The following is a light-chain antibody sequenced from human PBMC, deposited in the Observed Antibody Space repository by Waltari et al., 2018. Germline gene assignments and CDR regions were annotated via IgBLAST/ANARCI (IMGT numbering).Light chain of an antibody. CDR2: DVS. J-gene: IGLJ2*01. CDR1: SSDVGTYNY. V-gene: IGLV2-14*01. CDR3: SSYTSSSTLV. Sequence: QSALTQPASVSGSPGQSITISCTGASSDVGTYNYVSWYQQYPGKAPKPMIYDVSNRPSGVSNRFSGSKSGSTASLTISGLQAEDEADYYCSSYTSSSTLVFGGGTKLTVL.